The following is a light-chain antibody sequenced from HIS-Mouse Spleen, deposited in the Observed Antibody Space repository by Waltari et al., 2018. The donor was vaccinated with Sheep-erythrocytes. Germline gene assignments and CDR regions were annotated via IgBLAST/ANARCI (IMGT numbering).Light chain of an antibody. V-gene: IGLV2-14*03. CDR1: SSDVGGYNY. CDR2: DVS. Sequence: QSALTQPASVSGSPGQSITISCTGTSSDVGGYNYVSWYQQHPGKAPKLIIYDVSNRPPRVSTRFSGYKSGNTAYLTISGLQAEDEADCYCSSYTSSSTVVFGGGTKLTVL. CDR3: SSYTSSSTVV. J-gene: IGLJ2*01.